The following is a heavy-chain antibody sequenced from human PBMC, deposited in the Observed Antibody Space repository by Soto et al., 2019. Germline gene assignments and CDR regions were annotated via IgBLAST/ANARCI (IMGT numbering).Heavy chain of an antibody. Sequence: QLQLQESGPGLVKPSETLSLTCTVSGDSITSTYNYWAWIRQPPGKGLEWLGSIYYTGTTYYNPSLKSRVTMSVDTSKNQFSLRLSSVTAADTAVYYCARRSGSHNFDYWGQGTLVTVSS. CDR2: IYYTGTT. CDR1: GDSITSTYNY. J-gene: IGHJ4*02. CDR3: ARRSGSHNFDY. V-gene: IGHV4-39*01. D-gene: IGHD1-26*01.